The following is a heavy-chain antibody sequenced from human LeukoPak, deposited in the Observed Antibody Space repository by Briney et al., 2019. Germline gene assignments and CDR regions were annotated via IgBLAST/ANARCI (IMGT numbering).Heavy chain of an antibody. Sequence: GGSLRLSCVAAGVILNTYGMHWVRQAPGKWLEWVAFIRYDGGNQYYADSVKGRFTIARDNSKNTMSMQMNSLRAEDTAVYYCAKDGDDCIDFWGQGTLVTVSS. V-gene: IGHV3-30*02. D-gene: IGHD3-22*01. CDR2: IRYDGGNQ. J-gene: IGHJ4*02. CDR1: GVILNTYG. CDR3: AKDGDDCIDF.